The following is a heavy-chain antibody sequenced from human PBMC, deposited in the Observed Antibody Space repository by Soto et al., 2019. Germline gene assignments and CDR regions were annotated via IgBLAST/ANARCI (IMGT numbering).Heavy chain of an antibody. CDR3: AKDDDY. Sequence: GGSLRLSCAASGFSFSSYGMHWVRQAPGKGLEWVAVISYDGSNKYYADSVKGRFTISRDNSKNTLYLQMNSLRAEDTAVYYCAKDDDYWGQGTLVTVSS. CDR2: ISYDGSNK. V-gene: IGHV3-30*18. J-gene: IGHJ4*02. CDR1: GFSFSSYG.